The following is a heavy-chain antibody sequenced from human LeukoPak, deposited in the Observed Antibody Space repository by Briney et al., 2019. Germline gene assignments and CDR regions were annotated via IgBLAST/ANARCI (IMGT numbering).Heavy chain of an antibody. D-gene: IGHD4-17*01. CDR3: ARDLVTVTKGFDI. CDR1: GGSISSYY. Sequence: SETLSLTCTVSGGSISSYYWSWIRQPPGKGLEWIGYIYYSGSTNYNPSLKSRVTISVDTSKNQFSLKLSSVTTADTAVYYCARDLVTVTKGFDIWGLGTMVSVSS. J-gene: IGHJ3*02. V-gene: IGHV4-59*13. CDR2: IYYSGST.